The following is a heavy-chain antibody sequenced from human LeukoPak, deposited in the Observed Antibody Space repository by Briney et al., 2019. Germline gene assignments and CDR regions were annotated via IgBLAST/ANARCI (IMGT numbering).Heavy chain of an antibody. J-gene: IGHJ5*02. CDR2: INWNGGST. V-gene: IGHV3-20*01. D-gene: IGHD3-9*01. CDR3: ARGRSEVYYDTLTGYGNWFDP. Sequence: GGSLRLSCAASGFTFDDYGMSWVRQAPGKGLEWVSGINWNGGSTGYADSVKGRFTISRDNAKNSLYLQMNSLRAEDTALYHCARGRSEVYYDTLTGYGNWFDPWGQGTLVTVSS. CDR1: GFTFDDYG.